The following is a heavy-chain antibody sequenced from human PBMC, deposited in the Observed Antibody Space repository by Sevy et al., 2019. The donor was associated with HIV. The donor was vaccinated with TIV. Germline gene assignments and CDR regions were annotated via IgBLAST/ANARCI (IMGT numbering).Heavy chain of an antibody. Sequence: GESLKISCKGSGYIFTNYWIGWVRQLPGKGLEWMGVIYPGDSDSRYSPSFQGQVTMSADKSISTAYLQWSSLKASDTAIYFCARATAGTAPHYSYYTMDVWGQRTTVTVSS. CDR1: GYIFTNYW. J-gene: IGHJ6*02. V-gene: IGHV5-51*01. CDR3: ARATAGTAPHYSYYTMDV. CDR2: IYPGDSDS. D-gene: IGHD1-1*01.